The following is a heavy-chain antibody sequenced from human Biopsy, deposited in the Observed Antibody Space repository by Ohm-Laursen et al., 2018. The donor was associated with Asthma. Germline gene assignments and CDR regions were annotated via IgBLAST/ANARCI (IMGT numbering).Heavy chain of an antibody. Sequence: GASVKVSCKASGDSFSSYAISWVRQAPGKGLEWLGGFDAEDGETIYAQGFEGRVTMMEESFTNTAYLELRSLRSEDTAVYYCANSVSFAVWDWFDPWGQGTLVIVSS. CDR1: GDSFSSYA. CDR2: FDAEDGET. CDR3: ANSVSFAVWDWFDP. D-gene: IGHD3-16*01. J-gene: IGHJ5*02. V-gene: IGHV1-24*01.